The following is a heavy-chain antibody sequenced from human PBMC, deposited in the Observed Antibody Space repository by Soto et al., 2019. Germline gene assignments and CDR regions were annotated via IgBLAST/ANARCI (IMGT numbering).Heavy chain of an antibody. J-gene: IGHJ4*02. CDR3: AKDLSALIAPQLVRAIDY. CDR1: GFTFSSYG. CDR2: ISYDGSNK. V-gene: IGHV3-30*18. Sequence: QVQLVESGGGVVQPGRSLRLSCAASGFTFSSYGMHWVRQAPGKGLEWVAVISYDGSNKYYADSVKGRFTISRDNSKNTLYLQMNSLRAEDTAVYYCAKDLSALIAPQLVRAIDYWGQGTLVTVSS. D-gene: IGHD6-6*01.